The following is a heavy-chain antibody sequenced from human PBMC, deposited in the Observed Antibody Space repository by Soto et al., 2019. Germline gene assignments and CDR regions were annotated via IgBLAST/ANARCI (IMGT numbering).Heavy chain of an antibody. CDR1: GGSISSYY. J-gene: IGHJ5*02. Sequence: PSETLSLTCTVSGGSISSYYWSWIRQPPGKGLEWIGYIYYSGSTNYNPSLKSRVTISVDTSKNQFSLKLSSVTAADTAVYYCAKVSMITFGGVIIHNWFDPWGQGTLVTVSS. CDR2: IYYSGST. V-gene: IGHV4-59*01. D-gene: IGHD3-16*02. CDR3: AKVSMITFGGVIIHNWFDP.